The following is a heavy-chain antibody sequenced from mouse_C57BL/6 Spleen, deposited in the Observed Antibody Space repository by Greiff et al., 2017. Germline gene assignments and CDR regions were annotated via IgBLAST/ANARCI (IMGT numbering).Heavy chain of an antibody. Sequence: QVQLQQPGAELVKPGASVKLSCKASGYTFTSYWMHWVKQRPGQGLEWIGMIPPNSGSTNYNEKFKSKATLTVDKSSSTAYMQLSSLTSEDSAVYYCARSGITTVENYFDYWGQGTTLTVSS. V-gene: IGHV1-64*01. CDR2: IPPNSGST. D-gene: IGHD1-1*01. CDR3: ARSGITTVENYFDY. J-gene: IGHJ2*01. CDR1: GYTFTSYW.